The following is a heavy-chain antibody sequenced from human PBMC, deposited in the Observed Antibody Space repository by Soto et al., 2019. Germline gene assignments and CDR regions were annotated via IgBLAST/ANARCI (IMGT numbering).Heavy chain of an antibody. D-gene: IGHD2-2*01. CDR2: ISSSSSYT. CDR1: GFTFSDYY. J-gene: IGHJ6*02. V-gene: IGHV3-11*06. Sequence: GGSLRLSCAASGFTFSDYYMSWIRQAPGKGLEWVSYISSSSSYTNYADSVKGRFTISRDNAKNSLYLQMNSLRAEDTAVYYCARGVRVPAGIGMHAWGQGTTVTASS. CDR3: ARGVRVPAGIGMHA.